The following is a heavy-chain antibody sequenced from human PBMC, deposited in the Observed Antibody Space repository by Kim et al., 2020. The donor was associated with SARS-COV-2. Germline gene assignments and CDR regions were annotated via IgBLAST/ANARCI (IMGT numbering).Heavy chain of an antibody. D-gene: IGHD6-19*01. CDR1: GGSISSSSYY. Sequence: SETLSLTCTVSGGSISSSSYYWGWIRQPPGKGLEWIGSIYYSGSTYYNPSLKSRVTISVDTSKNQFSLKLSSVTAADTAVYYCARLCIAVAGRGFDYWGQGTLVTVSS. V-gene: IGHV4-39*01. CDR3: ARLCIAVAGRGFDY. J-gene: IGHJ4*02. CDR2: IYYSGST.